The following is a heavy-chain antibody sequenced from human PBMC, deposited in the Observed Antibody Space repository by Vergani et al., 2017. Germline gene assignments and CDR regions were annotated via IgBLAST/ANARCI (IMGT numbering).Heavy chain of an antibody. CDR3: ARDLTEWAYDY. CDR2: IIPILGIA. D-gene: IGHD1-14*01. V-gene: IGHV1-69*08. J-gene: IGHJ4*02. CDR1: GGTFSSYT. Sequence: QVQLVQSGAEVKKPGSSVKVSCKASGGTFSSYTISWVRQAPGQGLEWMGRIIPILGIANYAQKFQGRVTITADKSTSTAYMELSSLRSEDTAVYYCARDLTEWAYDYWGQGTLVTVSS.